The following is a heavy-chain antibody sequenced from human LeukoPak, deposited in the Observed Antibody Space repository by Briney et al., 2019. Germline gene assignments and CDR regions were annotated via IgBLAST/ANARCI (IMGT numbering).Heavy chain of an antibody. CDR2: ISGGGGST. V-gene: IGHV3-23*01. CDR3: AKGGKWDVTPFDY. Sequence: GGSLRLSCEASGFTVRSNYMSWVRQAPGKGLEWVSTISGGGGSTYYADSVKGRFTISRDNSKNTLYLQVNSLRAEDTAVYYCAKGGKWDVTPFDYWGQGTLVTVSS. D-gene: IGHD1-26*01. J-gene: IGHJ4*02. CDR1: GFTVRSNY.